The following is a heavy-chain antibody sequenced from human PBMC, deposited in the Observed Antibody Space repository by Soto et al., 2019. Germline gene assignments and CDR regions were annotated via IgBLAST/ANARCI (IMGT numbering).Heavy chain of an antibody. V-gene: IGHV3-30*18. CDR3: AKVGSPTVTTYYFDY. CDR2: ISYDGSNK. CDR1: GFTFSSYG. D-gene: IGHD4-17*01. Sequence: QPGGSLRLSCAASGFTFSSYGMHWVRQAPGKGLEWVAVISYDGSNKYYADSVKGRFTISRDNSKNTLYLQMNSLRAEDTAVYYCAKVGSPTVTTYYFDYWGQGTLVTVSS. J-gene: IGHJ4*02.